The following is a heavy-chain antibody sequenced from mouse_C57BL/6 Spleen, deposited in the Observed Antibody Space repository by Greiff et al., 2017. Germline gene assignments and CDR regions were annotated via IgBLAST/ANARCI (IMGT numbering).Heavy chain of an antibody. CDR2: IYPSDSET. Sequence: QVQLQQPGAELVRPGSSVKLSCKASGYTFTSYWMDWVKQRPGQGLEWIGNIYPSDSETHYNQKFKDKATLTVDKSSSTAYMQLSSLTSEDSAVYYCAREGFYGEPHDYWGQGTTLTVSS. CDR3: AREGFYGEPHDY. J-gene: IGHJ2*01. CDR1: GYTFTSYW. V-gene: IGHV1-61*01. D-gene: IGHD2-13*01.